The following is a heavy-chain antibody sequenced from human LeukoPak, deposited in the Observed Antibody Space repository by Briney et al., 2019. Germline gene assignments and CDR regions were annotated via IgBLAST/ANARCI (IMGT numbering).Heavy chain of an antibody. D-gene: IGHD6-13*01. CDR3: ARAPLLGQQLVPDRWYGMDV. V-gene: IGHV3-48*03. J-gene: IGHJ6*02. CDR1: GFTFNNYA. Sequence: GGSLRLSCAASGFTFNNYAMNWVRQAPGKGLEWVSYISSSGSTIYYADSVKGRFTISRDNAKNSLYLQMNSLRAEDTAVYYCARAPLLGQQLVPDRWYGMDVWGQGTTVTVSS. CDR2: ISSSGSTI.